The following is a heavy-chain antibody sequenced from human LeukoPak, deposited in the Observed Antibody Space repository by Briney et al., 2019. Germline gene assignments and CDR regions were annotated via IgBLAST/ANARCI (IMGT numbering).Heavy chain of an antibody. CDR1: GYSFTTYW. CDR3: ARQRGASGTDNWFDP. Sequence: GESLKISCETSGYSFTTYWIGWVRQRPGTGLEWVGAIYPDDSDTRYSPSFQGQVVISADRSIRTAYLKWNSLKASDTGMYYCARQRGASGTDNWFDPWGQGTLVTVSS. CDR2: IYPDDSDT. D-gene: IGHD3-10*01. J-gene: IGHJ5*02. V-gene: IGHV5-51*01.